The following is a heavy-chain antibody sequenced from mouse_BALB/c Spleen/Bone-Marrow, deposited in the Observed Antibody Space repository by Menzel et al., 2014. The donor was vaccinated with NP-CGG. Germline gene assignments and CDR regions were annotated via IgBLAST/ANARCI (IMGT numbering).Heavy chain of an antibody. J-gene: IGHJ4*01. CDR3: SRSFITTAYYAMDY. CDR1: GYTFTSYW. Sequence: VKLVESGAELVKPGASVKMSCKASGYTFTSYWINWVKQRPGQGLEWIGDIYPGRGITNYNEKFKSKATLTLDTSSSTAYMQLSSLTSEDSAVYYCSRSFITTAYYAMDYWGQGTSVTVSS. V-gene: IGHV1-55*01. D-gene: IGHD1-2*01. CDR2: IYPGRGIT.